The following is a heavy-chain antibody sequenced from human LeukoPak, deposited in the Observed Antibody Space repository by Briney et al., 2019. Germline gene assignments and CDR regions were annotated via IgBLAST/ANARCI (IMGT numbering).Heavy chain of an antibody. CDR1: GFSVNDNY. CDR2: MFPDGRT. D-gene: IGHD4-17*01. V-gene: IGHV3-53*01. J-gene: IGHJ4*02. Sequence: GGSLRLSCAVSGFSVNDNYMSWVRQAPGKGLQWVSVMFPDGRTYYADSVKGRFTISRDLARNTLLLQMHRLRADDTAVHYCVRTNPVYGDYDYWGQGTLVTVSS. CDR3: VRTNPVYGDYDY.